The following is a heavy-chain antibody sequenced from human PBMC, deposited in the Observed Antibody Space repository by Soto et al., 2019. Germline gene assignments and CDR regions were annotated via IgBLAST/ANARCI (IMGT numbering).Heavy chain of an antibody. CDR3: ARVSCLWRGYYYYVMDV. CDR1: GYTFTSYD. CDR2: MNPNSGNT. V-gene: IGHV1-8*01. J-gene: IGHJ6*02. Sequence: GASVKVSCKASGYTFTSYDINWVLQATGQGLEWMGWMNPNSGNTGYAQKFQGRVTMTRNTSISTAYMELSSLRSEETAVYYCARVSCLWRGYYYYVMDVWGQGTTVTVSS. D-gene: IGHD2-21*01.